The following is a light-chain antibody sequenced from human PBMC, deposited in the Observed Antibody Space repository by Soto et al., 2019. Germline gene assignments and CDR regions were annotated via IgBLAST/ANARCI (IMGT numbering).Light chain of an antibody. CDR3: QQYGSSPGIT. Sequence: EIVLTQSPGTLSLSPGERATLSCRASQSVSSSYLAWYQQKPGQAPRLLIYGASGRATGIPDRFGGSGSGTDFTLTITRLEPEDFAVYYCQQYGSSPGITFVQGTRLEIK. CDR1: QSVSSSY. CDR2: GAS. J-gene: IGKJ5*01. V-gene: IGKV3-20*01.